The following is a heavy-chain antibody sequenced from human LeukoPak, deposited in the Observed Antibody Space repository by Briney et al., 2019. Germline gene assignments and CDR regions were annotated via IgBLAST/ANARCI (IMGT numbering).Heavy chain of an antibody. CDR2: INPNSGGT. Sequence: GASVKVSCKASGYTFTGYYMHWVRQAPGQGLEWMGWINPNSGGTNYAQKFEGRVTMTRDTSISTAYMELSRLRSDDTAVYYCATRSGYSGYDLDYWGQGTLVTVSS. J-gene: IGHJ4*02. D-gene: IGHD5-12*01. CDR3: ATRSGYSGYDLDY. CDR1: GYTFTGYY. V-gene: IGHV1-2*02.